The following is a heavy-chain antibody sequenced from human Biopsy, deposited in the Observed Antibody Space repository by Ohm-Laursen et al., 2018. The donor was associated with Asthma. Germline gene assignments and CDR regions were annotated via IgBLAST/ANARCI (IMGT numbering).Heavy chain of an antibody. J-gene: IGHJ4*02. CDR3: ARGDSSNWSHYYFDY. V-gene: IGHV3-53*01. CDR2: IYSGGTS. D-gene: IGHD3-22*01. Sequence: LRRSCAASGFAVSRDYMFWVRQAPGKGLEWVSVIYSGGTSHTADSVRGRFTISRDYSKNTLYLQMHSLRAEDTAVYYCARGDSSNWSHYYFDYWGQGTLVTVSS. CDR1: GFAVSRDY.